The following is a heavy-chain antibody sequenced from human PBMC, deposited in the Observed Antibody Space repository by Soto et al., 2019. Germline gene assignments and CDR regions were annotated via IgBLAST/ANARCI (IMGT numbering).Heavy chain of an antibody. CDR3: ARGYCTSTTCYGGVDV. D-gene: IGHD2-2*01. CDR2: IYHSGST. Sequence: QVQLRESGSGLVKPSQTLSLTCAVSGASIISGGYSYSWIRQAPGKGLEWIGYIYHSGSTNYNPSLQSRVTISIDRAENQLSLKLTSVPAADTAVYYCARGYCTSTTCYGGVDVWGQGTTVTVSS. J-gene: IGHJ6*02. V-gene: IGHV4-30-2*01. CDR1: GASIISGGYS.